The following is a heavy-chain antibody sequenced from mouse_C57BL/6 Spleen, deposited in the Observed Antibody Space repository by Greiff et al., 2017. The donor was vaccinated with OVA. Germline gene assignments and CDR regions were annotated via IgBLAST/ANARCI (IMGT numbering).Heavy chain of an antibody. V-gene: IGHV3-6*01. CDR3: ARADYGSSPFAY. Sequence: ESGPGLVKPSPSLSLSCSVTGYSITSGYYWNWIRQFPGNKLEWMGYIRYDGSTNYNPSLKNRISITRDTSKDQFFLKLNSVTTEDTATYYSARADYGSSPFAYWGQGTLVTVSA. CDR2: IRYDGST. J-gene: IGHJ3*01. D-gene: IGHD1-1*01. CDR1: GYSITSGYY.